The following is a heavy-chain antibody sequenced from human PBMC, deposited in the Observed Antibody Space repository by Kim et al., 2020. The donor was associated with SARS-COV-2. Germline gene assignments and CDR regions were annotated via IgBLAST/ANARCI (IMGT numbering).Heavy chain of an antibody. CDR3: ARVPGLPAAQYSNYRSYYYYGMDV. J-gene: IGHJ6*02. V-gene: IGHV3-33*01. D-gene: IGHD4-4*01. CDR1: GFTFSSYG. CDR2: IWYDGSNK. Sequence: GGSLRLSCAASGFTFSSYGMHWVRQALGKGLEWVAVIWYDGSNKYYADSVKGRFTISRDNSKNTLYLQMNSLRAEDTAVYYCARVPGLPAAQYSNYRSYYYYGMDVWGQGTTVTVSS.